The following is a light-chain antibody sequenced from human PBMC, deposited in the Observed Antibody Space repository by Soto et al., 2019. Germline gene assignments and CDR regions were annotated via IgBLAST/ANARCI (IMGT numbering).Light chain of an antibody. Sequence: DIQMTQSLSTLSSSVGDRVTITGLATQSISSWLAWYQQKPGKATKLLIYDASSLESGVPSRFSGSGSGTEFTLTIRSMQPDDFATYYCQQSNSYSRTFGKGHKVDIK. CDR1: QSISSW. CDR2: DAS. J-gene: IGKJ1*01. V-gene: IGKV1-5*01. CDR3: QQSNSYSRT.